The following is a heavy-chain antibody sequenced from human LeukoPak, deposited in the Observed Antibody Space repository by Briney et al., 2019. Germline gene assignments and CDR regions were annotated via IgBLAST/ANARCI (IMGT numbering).Heavy chain of an antibody. CDR3: ARDFPGTSDY. V-gene: IGHV3-53*01. J-gene: IGHJ4*02. CDR1: GFSVSSNY. CDR2: IYSGGST. D-gene: IGHD1-1*01. Sequence: GGSLRLSCAASGFSVSSNYMSWVRQAPGRGLEWVSVIYSGGSTYYADSVKGRFTISRDNSKNTLYLQMNSLRAEDTAVYYCARDFPGTSDYWGQGTLVTVSS.